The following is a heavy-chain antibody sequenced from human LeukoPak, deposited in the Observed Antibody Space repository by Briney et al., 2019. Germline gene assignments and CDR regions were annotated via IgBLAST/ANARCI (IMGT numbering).Heavy chain of an antibody. D-gene: IGHD3-3*01. Sequence: SETLSLTCAVYGGSFSGYYWSWIRQPPGKGLEWIGEINHSGSTNYNPSLKSRVTISVDTSKNQFSLKLSSMTAADTAIYYCARGLASGYPPIPFDYWGQGTQVTVSS. V-gene: IGHV4-34*01. CDR2: INHSGST. CDR3: ARGLASGYPPIPFDY. J-gene: IGHJ4*02. CDR1: GGSFSGYY.